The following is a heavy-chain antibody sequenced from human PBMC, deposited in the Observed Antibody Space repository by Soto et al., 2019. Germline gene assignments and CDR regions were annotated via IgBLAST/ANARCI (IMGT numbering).Heavy chain of an antibody. CDR1: GASISSGGYY. V-gene: IGHV4-31*03. Sequence: QVQLQESGPGLVQPSQTLSLTCTVSGASISSGGYYWSWIRQHPGKGLEWIGYIYYSGSTYYNPSLKSRVSISVDTSKNQLSLKLSAVTAADTAVYYCARIISLEYSSSPGYYYYGIDVWGQGTTVTVSS. D-gene: IGHD6-6*01. CDR3: ARIISLEYSSSPGYYYYGIDV. J-gene: IGHJ6*02. CDR2: IYYSGST.